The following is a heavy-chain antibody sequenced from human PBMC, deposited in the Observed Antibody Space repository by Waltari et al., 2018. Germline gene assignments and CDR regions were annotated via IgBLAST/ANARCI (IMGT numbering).Heavy chain of an antibody. J-gene: IGHJ6*03. V-gene: IGHV1-2*02. Sequence: QVQLVQSGAEVKKPGASVKVSCKASGYTFTGYYMHWVRQAPGQGLEWMGWINPNSGGTNYAQKFQGRVTRTRDTSISTAYMELSRLRSDDTAVYYCAAAITGTTRRGGYYYYMDVWGKGTTVTVSS. CDR1: GYTFTGYY. D-gene: IGHD1-7*01. CDR3: AAAITGTTRRGGYYYYMDV. CDR2: INPNSGGT.